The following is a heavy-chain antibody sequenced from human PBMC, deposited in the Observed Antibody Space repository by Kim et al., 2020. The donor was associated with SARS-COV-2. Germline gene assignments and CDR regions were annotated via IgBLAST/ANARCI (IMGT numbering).Heavy chain of an antibody. Sequence: SETLSLTCTVSGGSISSYYWSWIRQPAGKGLEWIGRIYTSGSTNYNPSLKSRVTMSVDTSKNQFSLKLSSVTAADTAVYYCARDFDSSGWYRSDYWGQGTLVTVSS. D-gene: IGHD6-19*01. J-gene: IGHJ4*02. CDR3: ARDFDSSGWYRSDY. CDR2: IYTSGST. CDR1: GGSISSYY. V-gene: IGHV4-4*07.